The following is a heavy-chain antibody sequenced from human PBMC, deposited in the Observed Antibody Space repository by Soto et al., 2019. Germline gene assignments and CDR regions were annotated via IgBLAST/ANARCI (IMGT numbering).Heavy chain of an antibody. CDR1: GGSVSSGSYY. J-gene: IGHJ6*02. CDR3: ARDQLERRYYYYGMDV. D-gene: IGHD1-1*01. CDR2: IYYSGST. V-gene: IGHV4-61*01. Sequence: SETLSLTCTVSGGSVSSGSYYWSWIRQPPGKGLEWIGYIYYSGSTNYNPSLKSRVTISVDTSKNQFSLKLSSVTAADTAAYYCARDQLERRYYYYGMDVWGQGTTVTVSS.